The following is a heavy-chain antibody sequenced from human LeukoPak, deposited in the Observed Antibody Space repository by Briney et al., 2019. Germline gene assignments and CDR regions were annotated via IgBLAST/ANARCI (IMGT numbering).Heavy chain of an antibody. Sequence: GGSLRLSCAASGFTVSSNYMSWVRQAPGKGLEWVSVIYSGGSTYYADSVKGRFTISRDNSKNTLYLQMNSLRAEDTAVYYCATARITFGGVIVSQYWGQGTLVTVSS. CDR3: ATARITFGGVIVSQY. CDR1: GFTVSSNY. V-gene: IGHV3-53*01. J-gene: IGHJ4*02. D-gene: IGHD3-16*02. CDR2: IYSGGST.